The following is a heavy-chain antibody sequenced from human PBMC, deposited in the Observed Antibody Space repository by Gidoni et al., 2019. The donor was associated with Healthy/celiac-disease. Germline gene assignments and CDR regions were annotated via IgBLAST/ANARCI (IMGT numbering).Heavy chain of an antibody. Sequence: QVQLQESGAGLVKPSQTLSLTCTVSGGSISSGSYYWSWIRQPAGKGLEWVGRIYTSGSTNYNPSLKSRVTISVDTSKNQFSLKLSSVTAADTAVYYCARGGTRGLYWYFDLWGRGTLVTVSS. D-gene: IGHD1-1*01. CDR3: ARGGTRGLYWYFDL. V-gene: IGHV4-61*02. J-gene: IGHJ2*01. CDR2: IYTSGST. CDR1: GGSISSGSYY.